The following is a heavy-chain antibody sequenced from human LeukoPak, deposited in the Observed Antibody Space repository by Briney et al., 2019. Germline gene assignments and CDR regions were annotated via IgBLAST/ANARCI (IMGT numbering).Heavy chain of an antibody. J-gene: IGHJ5*02. D-gene: IGHD4-17*01. V-gene: IGHV3-11*06. Sequence: NPGGSLRLSCAASGFTFSDYYMSWIRQAPGKGLEWVSYISSSSSYTNYADSVKGRFTISRDNAKNSLYLQMNSLRAEDTAVYYRARVHGDYTGNWFDPWGQGTLVTVSS. CDR2: ISSSSSYT. CDR3: ARVHGDYTGNWFDP. CDR1: GFTFSDYY.